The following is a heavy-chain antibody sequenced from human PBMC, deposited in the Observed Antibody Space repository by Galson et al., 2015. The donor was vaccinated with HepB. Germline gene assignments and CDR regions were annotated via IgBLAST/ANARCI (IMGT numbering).Heavy chain of an antibody. D-gene: IGHD4-11*01. CDR1: GGTFSSYA. CDR2: IIPIFGTA. V-gene: IGHV1-69*13. CDR3: ASKRGPSNYDFGNLYYYYMDV. Sequence: SVKVSCKASGGTFSSYAISWVRQAPGQGLEWMGGIIPIFGTANYAQKFQGRVTITADESTSTAYMELSSLRSEDTAVYYCASKRGPSNYDFGNLYYYYMDVWGKGTTVTVSS. J-gene: IGHJ6*03.